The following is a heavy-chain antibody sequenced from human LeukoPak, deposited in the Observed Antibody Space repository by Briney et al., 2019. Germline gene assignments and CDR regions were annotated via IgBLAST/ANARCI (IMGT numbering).Heavy chain of an antibody. CDR2: ISYDGSNK. J-gene: IGHJ4*02. CDR1: GFTFSSYA. V-gene: IGHV3-30*04. D-gene: IGHD6-13*01. Sequence: PGGSLRLSCAASGFTFSSYAMHWVRQAPGKGLEWVAVISYDGSNKYYADSVKGRFTISRDNSKNTLYLQMNSLRAEDTAVYYCAKDRGSSSPVDYWGQGTLVTVSS. CDR3: AKDRGSSSPVDY.